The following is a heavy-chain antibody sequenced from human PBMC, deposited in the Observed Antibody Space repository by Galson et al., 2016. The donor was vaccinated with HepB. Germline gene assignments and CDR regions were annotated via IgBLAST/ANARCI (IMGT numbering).Heavy chain of an antibody. CDR1: GFSLTTTGVG. CDR3: ARYLDPMFDY. D-gene: IGHD1-26*01. V-gene: IGHV2-5*02. CDR2: IYWDDDK. Sequence: PALVKPTQTLTLTCTFSGFSLTTTGVGVGWIRQPPGKALEWLALIYWDDDKRYSPFLKSRLTITKHTSKNQVVLTLTDIDPVDTGTYFCARYLDPMFDYWGQGILLTVSS. J-gene: IGHJ4*02.